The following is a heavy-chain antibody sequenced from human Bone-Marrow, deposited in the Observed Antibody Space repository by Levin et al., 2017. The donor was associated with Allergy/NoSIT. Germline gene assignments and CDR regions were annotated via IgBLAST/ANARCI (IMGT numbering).Heavy chain of an antibody. CDR2: IYWDGST. D-gene: IGHD5-12*01. J-gene: IGHJ5*01. CDR1: GFSFDTSGVC. V-gene: IGHV2-5*02. CDR3: VHMSRGYTHTRVTDS. Sequence: KESGPTLVKPGQTLTLTCSFSGFSFDTSGVCVGWVRQPPGKAPEWVALIYWDGSTRYSPSLKTRLNISKDPSRDQVVLTMTDMDPVDTATYFCVHMSRGYTHTRVTDSWGQGTLVTVSS.